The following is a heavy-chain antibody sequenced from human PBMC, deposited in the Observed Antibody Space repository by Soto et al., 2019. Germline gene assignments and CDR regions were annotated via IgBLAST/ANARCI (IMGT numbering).Heavy chain of an antibody. J-gene: IGHJ6*02. CDR3: ARVRMIIGTTYYYYYGMDV. CDR2: IIPIFGTA. D-gene: IGHD3-16*01. Sequence: QVQLVQSGAEVKKPGSSVKVSCKASGGTFSSYAISWVRQAPGQGLEWMGGIIPIFGTANYAQKFQGGVTITADESTSTAYMELSSLRSEDTAVYYCARVRMIIGTTYYYYYGMDVWGQGTTVTVSS. V-gene: IGHV1-69*01. CDR1: GGTFSSYA.